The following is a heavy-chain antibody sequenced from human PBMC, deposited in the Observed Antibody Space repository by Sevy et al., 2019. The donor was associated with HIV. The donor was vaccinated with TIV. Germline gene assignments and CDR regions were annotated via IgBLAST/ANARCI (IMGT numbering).Heavy chain of an antibody. CDR3: ARDLEFYDSGDYGPAFMPDF. D-gene: IGHD4-17*01. J-gene: IGHJ4*01. V-gene: IGHV3-33*01. CDR1: GFTFSSFG. Sequence: GGSLRLSCAASGFTFSSFGMHWVRQAPGKGLEWVAVIWFDGSNTYYTDSRKGRFTTSRDIAKNTLHLQMNSLRAEDTAVDYCARDLEFYDSGDYGPAFMPDFWGHGTLVTVSS. CDR2: IWFDGSNT.